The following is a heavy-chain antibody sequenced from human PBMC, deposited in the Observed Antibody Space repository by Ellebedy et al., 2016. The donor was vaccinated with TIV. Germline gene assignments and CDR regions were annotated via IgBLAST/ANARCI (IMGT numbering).Heavy chain of an antibody. Sequence: SETLSLXXTVSGYSISSGYYWGWIRQPPGKGLEWIGSIYHSGSTYYNPSLRSRVTLSLDTSKNQLSLKLSSVTAADTAVYYCARTDLRYGMDVWGQGTTVTVSS. J-gene: IGHJ6*02. CDR2: IYHSGST. CDR3: ARTDLRYGMDV. D-gene: IGHD3/OR15-3a*01. CDR1: GYSISSGYY. V-gene: IGHV4-38-2*02.